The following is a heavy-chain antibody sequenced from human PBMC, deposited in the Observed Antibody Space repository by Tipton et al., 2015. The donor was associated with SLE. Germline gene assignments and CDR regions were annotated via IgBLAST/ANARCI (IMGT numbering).Heavy chain of an antibody. CDR2: INHSGST. V-gene: IGHV4-34*01. Sequence: TLSLTCSVSGDSIRSQPWTWIRQPPGKGLEWIGEINHSGSTNYNPSLKSRVTISVDTSKNQFSLKLSSVTAADTAVYYCARGGGSPSYWGQGTLVTVSS. D-gene: IGHD2-15*01. CDR1: GDSIRSQP. J-gene: IGHJ4*02. CDR3: ARGGGSPSY.